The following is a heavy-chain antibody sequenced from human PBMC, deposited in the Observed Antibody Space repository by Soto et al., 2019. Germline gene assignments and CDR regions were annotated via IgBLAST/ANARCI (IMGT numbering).Heavy chain of an antibody. CDR3: ARGVYYGSGSYSNYYGMDV. CDR1: GGSISSSNW. Sequence: SETLSLTCAVSGGSISSSNWWSWVRQPPGKGLEWIGEIYHSGSTNYNPSLKSRVTISVDKSKNQFSLKLSSVTAADTAVYYCARGVYYGSGSYSNYYGMDVWGQGTTVTVSS. D-gene: IGHD3-10*01. V-gene: IGHV4-4*02. J-gene: IGHJ6*02. CDR2: IYHSGST.